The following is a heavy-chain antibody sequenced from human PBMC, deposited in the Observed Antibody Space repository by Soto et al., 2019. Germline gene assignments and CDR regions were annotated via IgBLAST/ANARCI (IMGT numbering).Heavy chain of an antibody. CDR1: GYTLTSYG. Sequence: QVQLVQSGAEVKKPGASVKVSCKACGYTLTSYGISWVLQAPGQGLEWMGWISAYNGNTKYAQKLQGRVTMTTDTSTSIAYMQLRSLRSDDSAVYYCARAGIAVVATLPKYFYYWGQGPLVTVSS. CDR2: ISAYNGNT. J-gene: IGHJ4*02. CDR3: ARAGIAVVATLPKYFYY. D-gene: IGHD6-19*01. V-gene: IGHV1-18*01.